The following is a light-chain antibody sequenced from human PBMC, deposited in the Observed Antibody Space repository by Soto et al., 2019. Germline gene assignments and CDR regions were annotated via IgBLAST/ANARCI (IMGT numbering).Light chain of an antibody. CDR2: GAS. V-gene: IGKV3-20*01. CDR1: QSVSSSY. CDR3: QQYGSSPL. J-gene: IGKJ1*01. Sequence: EIVLTQSPGTLSLSPGERATLSCRASQSVSSSYLDWYQQKPGQAPRLLIYGASSRATGVPDRFSGSGSGTDFTLTISRLEPEDFAVYYCQQYGSSPLFGQGTKVEIK.